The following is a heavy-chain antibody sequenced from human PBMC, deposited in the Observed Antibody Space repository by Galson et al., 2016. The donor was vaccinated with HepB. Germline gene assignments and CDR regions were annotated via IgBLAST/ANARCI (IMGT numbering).Heavy chain of an antibody. D-gene: IGHD3-3*01. CDR2: ISSTSTYT. V-gene: IGHV3-11*06. CDR1: GFSFSNYY. Sequence: SLRLSCAASGFSFSNYYMTWIRKAPGKGLEWISYISSTSTYTNYADSVKGGFTISSDNVKNSLYLQMNSLSAVDTAVYYCARDREVPSWSVFSFDFSYYGMDVWGQGTTVTVSS. CDR3: ARDREVPSWSVFSFDFSYYGMDV. J-gene: IGHJ6*02.